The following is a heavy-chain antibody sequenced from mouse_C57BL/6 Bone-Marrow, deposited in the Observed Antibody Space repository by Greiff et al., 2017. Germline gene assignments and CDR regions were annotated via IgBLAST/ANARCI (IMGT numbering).Heavy chain of an antibody. Sequence: QVQLQQPGAELVMPGASVKLSCKASGYTFTSYWMHWVKQRPGQGLEWIGEIDPSDSYTNYNQKFKGKSTLTVDKSSSTAYMQLSSLTSEDSAVYYCARDYSNYYTAWFAYWGQGTLVTVSA. V-gene: IGHV1-69*01. CDR3: ARDYSNYYTAWFAY. CDR1: GYTFTSYW. CDR2: IDPSDSYT. D-gene: IGHD2-5*01. J-gene: IGHJ3*01.